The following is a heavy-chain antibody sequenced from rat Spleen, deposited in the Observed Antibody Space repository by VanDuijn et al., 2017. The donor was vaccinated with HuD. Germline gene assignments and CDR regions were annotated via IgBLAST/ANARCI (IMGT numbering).Heavy chain of an antibody. J-gene: IGHJ2*01. V-gene: IGHV5-29*01. Sequence: EVQLVESGGGLVQPGRSLKLSCAASGFTFSDYGMAWVRQAPTKGLEWVATISYGDSSGHSGTYYRDSVRGRFTISRDDAKSTLSLQMDSLRSEDTATYYCARRHYGYTDYFDSWGQGVMVTVSS. CDR2: ISYGDSSGHSGT. CDR1: GFTFSDYG. CDR3: ARRHYGYTDYFDS. D-gene: IGHD1-9*01.